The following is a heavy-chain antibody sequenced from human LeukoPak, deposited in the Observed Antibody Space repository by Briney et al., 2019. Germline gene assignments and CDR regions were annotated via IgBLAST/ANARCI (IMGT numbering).Heavy chain of an antibody. J-gene: IGHJ4*02. V-gene: IGHV3-74*01. Sequence: GGSLRLSCAASGFTFSSSWMHWVRQSPGKGLVWLSRMNSDGSITRYADSVKGRFTISRDNAKNTLYLQMDSLRVEDTGLYYCAVSPGATIDHWGQGTLVSVSS. CDR2: MNSDGSIT. CDR1: GFTFSSSW. CDR3: AVSPGATIDH. D-gene: IGHD1-26*01.